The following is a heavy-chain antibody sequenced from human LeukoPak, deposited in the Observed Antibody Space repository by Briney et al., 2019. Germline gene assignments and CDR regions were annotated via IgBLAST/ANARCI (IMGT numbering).Heavy chain of an antibody. CDR3: ARAPGYAGDSSELDS. J-gene: IGHJ4*02. Sequence: GRSLRLSCAASGFSFSSHDMHWVRQAPGKGLEWVSSISFDGSNKYYEASVKGRFTISRDNSKNTLYLQMNCLRAEDTAVYYCARAPGYAGDSSELDSWGQGTLVTVSS. V-gene: IGHV3-30*03. D-gene: IGHD6-19*01. CDR2: ISFDGSNK. CDR1: GFSFSSHD.